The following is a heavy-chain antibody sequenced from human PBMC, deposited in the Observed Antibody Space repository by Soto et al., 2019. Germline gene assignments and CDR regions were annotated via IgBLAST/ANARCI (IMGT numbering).Heavy chain of an antibody. Sequence: GASVKGSCKASGYTFTSYGISWVRQAPGQGLEWMGWISAYSGNTNSAQKLQGRVSMTTDTSTSTAYMELRSLRSDDTAVYYCARDPRSRGLEHFQHWGQGTRVTVSS. CDR1: GYTFTSYG. CDR2: ISAYSGNT. V-gene: IGHV1-18*01. J-gene: IGHJ1*01. D-gene: IGHD3-22*01. CDR3: ARDPRSRGLEHFQH.